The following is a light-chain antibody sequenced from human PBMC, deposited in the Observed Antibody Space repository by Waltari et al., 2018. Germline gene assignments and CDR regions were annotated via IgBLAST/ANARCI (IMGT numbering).Light chain of an antibody. V-gene: IGLV5-45*03. CDR1: SGINIGTYS. J-gene: IGLJ2*01. CDR3: MIWHSSAVV. CDR2: SKSASDK. Sequence: QAVLTQPSSLSASPGASASLTCTLHSGINIGTYSIFWYQQKPGSPPQFLLRSKSASDKQQAPGVPSRFSGSKDASANAGILLISGLQSEDEADYYCMIWHSSAVVFGGGTKLTVL.